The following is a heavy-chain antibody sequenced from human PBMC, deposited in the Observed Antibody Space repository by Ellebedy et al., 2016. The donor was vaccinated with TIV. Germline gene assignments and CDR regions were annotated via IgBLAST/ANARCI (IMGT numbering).Heavy chain of an antibody. Sequence: ASVKVSCKASGYTFTGYYMHWVRQAPGQGLEWMGWINPNSGGTNYAQKLQGRVTMTTDTSTSTAYMELRSLRSDDTAVYYCAKDPPVAYEYFQHWGQGTLVTVSS. CDR3: AKDPPVAYEYFQH. D-gene: IGHD6-19*01. J-gene: IGHJ1*01. CDR2: INPNSGGT. V-gene: IGHV1-2*02. CDR1: GYTFTGYY.